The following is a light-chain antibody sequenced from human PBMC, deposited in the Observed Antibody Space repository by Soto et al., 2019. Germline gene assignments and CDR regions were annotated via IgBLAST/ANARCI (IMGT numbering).Light chain of an antibody. CDR3: QTWGTGWV. V-gene: IGLV4-69*01. Sequence: QPVLTQSPSASASLGASVKLTCTLSSGHSSYAIAWHQQQPEKGPRYLMKLNSDGSHSKGDGIPDRFSGSSSGAERYLTISSLHSEDEADYYCQTWGTGWVFGGGTKLTVL. CDR1: SGHSSYA. CDR2: LNSDGSH. J-gene: IGLJ3*02.